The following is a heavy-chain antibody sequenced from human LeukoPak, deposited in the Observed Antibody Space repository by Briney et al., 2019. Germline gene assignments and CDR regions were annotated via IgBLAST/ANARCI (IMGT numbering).Heavy chain of an antibody. CDR3: ARHGSVAEYFQH. J-gene: IGHJ1*01. V-gene: IGHV4-59*08. CDR1: GGSISSYY. Sequence: PSETLSLTCTVSGGSISSYYWSWIRQPPGKGLEWIGYIYDSGGTNYNPSLKSRVTISVDTSKNNFSLQLSSVTAADTAVYYCARHGSVAEYFQHWGQGTLVTVSS. CDR2: IYDSGGT.